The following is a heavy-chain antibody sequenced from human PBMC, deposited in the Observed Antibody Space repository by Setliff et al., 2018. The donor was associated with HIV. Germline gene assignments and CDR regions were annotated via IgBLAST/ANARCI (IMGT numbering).Heavy chain of an antibody. CDR3: ARGQREYYDILSGYYGAYFDY. CDR1: GGSFSGHY. Sequence: NPSETLSLTCAVYGGSFSGHYWIWIRQPPGKGLEWIGEVNHSGSTNYNPSLRSRVTISVDTSKNQFSLKLSSVTAADTAVYYCARGQREYYDILSGYYGAYFDYWGQGTLVTV. CDR2: VNHSGST. D-gene: IGHD3-9*01. J-gene: IGHJ4*02. V-gene: IGHV4-34*01.